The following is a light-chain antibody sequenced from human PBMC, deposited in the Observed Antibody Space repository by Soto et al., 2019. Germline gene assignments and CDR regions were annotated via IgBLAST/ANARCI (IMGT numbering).Light chain of an antibody. CDR3: CSYAGSRNYV. Sequence: QSALTQPASVSGSPGQSITISCTGASSDVGNYDLVSWYQQHPGKAPKLMIYEGSKRPSGVSNRFSGSKSGNTASLTISGLQAEDEADYYGCSYAGSRNYVFGTGTKLTVL. V-gene: IGLV2-23*01. CDR2: EGS. J-gene: IGLJ1*01. CDR1: SSDVGNYDL.